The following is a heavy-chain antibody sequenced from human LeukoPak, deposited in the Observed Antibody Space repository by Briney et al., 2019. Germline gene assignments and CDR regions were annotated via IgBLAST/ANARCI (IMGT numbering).Heavy chain of an antibody. J-gene: IGHJ3*02. Sequence: GGSLRLSCAASGFTFSSYSMNWVRQAPGKGLEWVSSISSSSSYIYYADSVKGRFTISRDNAKNSLYLQMNSLRAEDTAVYYCARDLGYCSSTNCLDAFDIWGRGTMVTVSS. D-gene: IGHD2-2*01. CDR3: ARDLGYCSSTNCLDAFDI. V-gene: IGHV3-21*01. CDR2: ISSSSSYI. CDR1: GFTFSSYS.